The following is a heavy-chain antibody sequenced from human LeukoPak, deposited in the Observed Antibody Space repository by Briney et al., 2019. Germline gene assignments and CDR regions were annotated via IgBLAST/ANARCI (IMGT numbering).Heavy chain of an antibody. CDR3: ARGVRWYSFDY. J-gene: IGHJ4*02. Sequence: ASVKVSCKASGYTFNGSYMHWVRQAPGQGLEWMGWINPNSGGTNYAQKFQGRVTMTRDTSISTGYMELSSLKSDDTAVYYCARGVRWYSFDYWSQGTLVTVSS. D-gene: IGHD2-15*01. CDR1: GYTFNGSY. CDR2: INPNSGGT. V-gene: IGHV1-2*02.